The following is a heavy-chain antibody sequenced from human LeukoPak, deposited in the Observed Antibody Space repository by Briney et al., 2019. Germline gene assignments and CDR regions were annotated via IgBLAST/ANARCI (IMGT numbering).Heavy chain of an antibody. V-gene: IGHV4-30-2*01. CDR3: ARRYCSSTSCYSGLPYGMDV. CDR1: GGSISSGGYS. Sequence: SETLSLTCAVSGGSISSGGYSWSWIRQPPGKGLEWNGCIYHSGSTYYNPSLKSRVTISVDRSKNQFSLKLSSVTAADTAVYYCARRYCSSTSCYSGLPYGMDVWGQGTTVTVSS. J-gene: IGHJ6*02. D-gene: IGHD2-2*01. CDR2: IYHSGST.